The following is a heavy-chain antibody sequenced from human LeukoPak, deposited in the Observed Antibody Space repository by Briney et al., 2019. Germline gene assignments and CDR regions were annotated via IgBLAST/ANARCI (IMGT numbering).Heavy chain of an antibody. D-gene: IGHD6-6*01. Sequence: GGSLRLSCAASGFTVSSNYMSWVRQAPGKGLEWVSVIYSGGSTYYADSVKGRFPISRDNSKNTLYLQMNSLRAEDTAVYYCARVRLVQYYYYGMDVWGQGTTVTVSS. CDR3: ARVRLVQYYYYGMDV. J-gene: IGHJ6*02. CDR1: GFTVSSNY. CDR2: IYSGGST. V-gene: IGHV3-53*01.